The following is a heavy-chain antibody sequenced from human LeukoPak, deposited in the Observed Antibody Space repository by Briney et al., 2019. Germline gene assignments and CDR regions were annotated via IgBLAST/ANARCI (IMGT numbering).Heavy chain of an antibody. V-gene: IGHV3-15*07. D-gene: IGHD1-26*01. Sequence: GGSLRLSCAASGFTFSSYAMNWVRQAPGKGLEWVGRIKSKTDGGTTDYAAPVKGRFTISRDDSKNTLYLQMNSLKTEDTAVYYCTTDSLLSGGLDYWGQGTLVTVSS. CDR1: GFTFSSYA. CDR2: IKSKTDGGTT. CDR3: TTDSLLSGGLDY. J-gene: IGHJ4*02.